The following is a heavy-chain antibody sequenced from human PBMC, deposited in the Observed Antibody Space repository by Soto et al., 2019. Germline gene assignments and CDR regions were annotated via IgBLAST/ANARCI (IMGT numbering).Heavy chain of an antibody. D-gene: IGHD7-27*01. V-gene: IGHV1-8*01. CDR1: GHTFTSFD. CDR3: AKGPPNWGFDY. Sequence: APVKVSCKASGHTFTSFDVNWVRQAPGQGLEWMGWMSPNSGDTGYAQKFQGRVTMTRDTSISTAYMGPSSLISEDTAIYYCAKGPPNWGFDYWGQGTLVTVSS. J-gene: IGHJ4*02. CDR2: MSPNSGDT.